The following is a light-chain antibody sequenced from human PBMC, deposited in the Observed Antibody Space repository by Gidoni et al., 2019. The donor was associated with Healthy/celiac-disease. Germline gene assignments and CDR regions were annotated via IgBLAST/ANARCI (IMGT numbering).Light chain of an antibody. Sequence: EIVLTQSPGTLSLSPGERATLSCRASQSVSSSYLAWYQQKPGQAHRLLIYGASSRATGIPDRFSGSGSGTDFTLTISRLEPEDFAVYYCQQYGSSPLTWTFGHGTKVEIK. CDR2: GAS. CDR1: QSVSSSY. CDR3: QQYGSSPLTWT. V-gene: IGKV3-20*01. J-gene: IGKJ1*01.